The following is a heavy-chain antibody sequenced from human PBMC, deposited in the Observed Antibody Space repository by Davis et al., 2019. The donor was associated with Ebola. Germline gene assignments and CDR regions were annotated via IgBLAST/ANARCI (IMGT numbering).Heavy chain of an antibody. CDR1: GGSFSAYY. Sequence: SETLSLTCAVYGGSFSAYYWSWIRQPPGKGLEWIGEINHSGSTNYNPSPNCRVTISVATSKNQFSLKLSSVTAADTAVYYCDLYDYGDYVGCQDWGQGTLVTVSS. CDR3: DLYDYGDYVGCQD. J-gene: IGHJ1*01. V-gene: IGHV4-34*01. D-gene: IGHD4-17*01. CDR2: INHSGST.